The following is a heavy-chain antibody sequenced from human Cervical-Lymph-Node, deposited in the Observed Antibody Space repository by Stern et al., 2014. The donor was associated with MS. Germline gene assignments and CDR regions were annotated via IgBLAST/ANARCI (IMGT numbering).Heavy chain of an antibody. CDR2: IIPILGTK. J-gene: IGHJ6*02. Sequence: LVQSGAEVKKPGSSVKVSCKASGGTFSSQAINCVRQAPGQGLEWVGVIIPILGTKKHAQKVQDRFTITADESTSTAYMDLSSLXSEDTAVYYCATPSTVNVGGMDVWGQGTTVTVSS. CDR3: ATPSTVNVGGMDV. D-gene: IGHD4-17*01. V-gene: IGHV1-69*01. CDR1: GGTFSSQA.